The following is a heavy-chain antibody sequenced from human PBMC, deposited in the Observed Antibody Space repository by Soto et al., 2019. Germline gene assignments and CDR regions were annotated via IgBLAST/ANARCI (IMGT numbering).Heavy chain of an antibody. V-gene: IGHV4-30-2*06. Sequence: QLQLQESSTGLVKPSQTLSLTCVVSGDSISSGGYSWNWIRQSPGKGLEWIGHTYHSGGTLYNPSLDSRVTISVDKSKNQFSLRLTSMTAADTAVYYCARDSLSGYYFDFWGQGTLVTVSS. CDR2: TYHSGGT. CDR1: GDSISSGGYS. J-gene: IGHJ4*02. D-gene: IGHD3-22*01. CDR3: ARDSLSGYYFDF.